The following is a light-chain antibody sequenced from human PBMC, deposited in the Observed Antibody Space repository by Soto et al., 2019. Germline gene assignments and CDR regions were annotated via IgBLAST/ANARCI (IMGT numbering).Light chain of an antibody. V-gene: IGKV1-5*01. CDR3: QQYNSYRT. Sequence: DIQMTQSPSTLSASVGDRVTITCRASQSISSWLAWYQQKPGEAPKLLIYDASSLESGVPSRFSGSGSGTEFTLTISRLQPDDFATNYCQQYNSYRTFGQGTKVEIK. CDR2: DAS. CDR1: QSISSW. J-gene: IGKJ1*01.